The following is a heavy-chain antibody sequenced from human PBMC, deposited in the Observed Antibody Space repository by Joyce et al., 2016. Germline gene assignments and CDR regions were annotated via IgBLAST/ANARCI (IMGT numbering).Heavy chain of an antibody. Sequence: QVQLVQSGAEVKKPGASVKVSCKASGYTFSSYAISWVRQAPGQGLEWMGWVSAKNGNTNYAQNVQGRVTLTTDTSTTTAYMELRSLRSDDTAVYYCARGSLTTAPTQWGQGTLVIVSS. CDR1: GYTFSSYA. V-gene: IGHV1-18*01. J-gene: IGHJ4*02. CDR2: VSAKNGNT. CDR3: ARGSLTTAPTQ. D-gene: IGHD4-17*01.